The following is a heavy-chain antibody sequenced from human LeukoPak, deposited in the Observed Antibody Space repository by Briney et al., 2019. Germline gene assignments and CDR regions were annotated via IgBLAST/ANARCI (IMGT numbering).Heavy chain of an antibody. D-gene: IGHD1-1*01. CDR3: AKEYNGPIDY. CDR2: ITGSGRTT. CDR1: GFTFSSYA. J-gene: IGHJ4*02. Sequence: GVSLRLSCAASGFTFSSYALSRVRQAPGKGLEWVSLITGSGRTTYYADSVKGRFTVSRDNSKNTLYLQMNSLIADDTAIYYCAKEYNGPIDYWGQGTLVTVSS. V-gene: IGHV3-23*01.